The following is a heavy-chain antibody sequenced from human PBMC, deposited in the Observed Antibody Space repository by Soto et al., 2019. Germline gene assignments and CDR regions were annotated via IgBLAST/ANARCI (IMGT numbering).Heavy chain of an antibody. V-gene: IGHV4-4*02. Sequence: QVQLQESGPGLVKPWGTLSLTCAVSGGSISSSNWWSWVRQPPGKGLEWIGEIFHNGNTYSNPSLTGRVTMSVDKSKNQFSLNLNSVTAADTAVYYCASRTYAMDLWGQGTTVTVSS. J-gene: IGHJ6*02. CDR2: IFHNGNT. CDR1: GGSISSSNW. CDR3: ASRTYAMDL.